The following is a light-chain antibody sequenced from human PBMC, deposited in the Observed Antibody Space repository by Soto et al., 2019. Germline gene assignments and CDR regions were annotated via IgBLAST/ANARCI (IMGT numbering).Light chain of an antibody. CDR3: QQYNSNPLT. V-gene: IGKV1-5*03. J-gene: IGKJ4*01. CDR2: KTS. CDR1: QSFSTW. Sequence: DIQMTQSPSTLSASVGDRVTITCRASQSFSTWLAWYQQKPGKAPNLLIYKTSILESGVPSRFSGRGSGTEFTLTISSLQPDDFATSYCQQYNSNPLTFGGGTKVEIK.